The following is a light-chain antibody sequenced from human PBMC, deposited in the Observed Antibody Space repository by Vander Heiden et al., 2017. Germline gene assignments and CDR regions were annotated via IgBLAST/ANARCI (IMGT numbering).Light chain of an antibody. Sequence: DSQCTQSPSSLSASVGDRVTLTCRASQSISSYLDWYQQKPGKAPKLLIYAASRMQSGVPSRFSGSGSGTDFTLTISSLQPEDFATYYCQQSYSTPAAFGRGTKVDIK. V-gene: IGKV1-39*01. CDR2: AAS. J-gene: IGKJ3*01. CDR3: QQSYSTPAA. CDR1: QSISSY.